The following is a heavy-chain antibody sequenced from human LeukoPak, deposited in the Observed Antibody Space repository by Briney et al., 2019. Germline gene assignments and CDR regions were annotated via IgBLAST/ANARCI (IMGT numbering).Heavy chain of an antibody. V-gene: IGHV3-21*01. CDR3: AREGPINNGDLDY. CDR1: GFTFSSCS. J-gene: IGHJ4*02. CDR2: ISSSGSYI. Sequence: GGSLRLSCAASGFTFSSCSMNWVRQAPGKGLEWVSSISSSGSYIFHADSVKGRFTISRDNAQNSLYLQMNSLRAEDTAVYYCAREGPINNGDLDYWGQGTLVTVSS. D-gene: IGHD1/OR15-1a*01.